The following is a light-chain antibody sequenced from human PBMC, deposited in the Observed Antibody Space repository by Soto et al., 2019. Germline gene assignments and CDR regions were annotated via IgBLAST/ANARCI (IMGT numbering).Light chain of an antibody. V-gene: IGKV1-5*03. Sequence: DIQMTQSPSTLSASVGDRVTMTCRASQSINTWLAWYQQKPGKAPKLLIYKSSTLESGVPSRFSGYGSGTELTLTISSLQPDDFATYYCQQYSSFWTFGPGTKVDIK. CDR3: QQYSSFWT. CDR1: QSINTW. CDR2: KSS. J-gene: IGKJ1*01.